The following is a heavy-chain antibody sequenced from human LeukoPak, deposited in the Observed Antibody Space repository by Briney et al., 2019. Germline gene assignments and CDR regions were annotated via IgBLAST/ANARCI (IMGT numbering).Heavy chain of an antibody. CDR3: ARDLSVAVSLQTYYYYYYMDV. V-gene: IGHV6-1*01. J-gene: IGHJ6*03. CDR1: GDSVSSNSAA. D-gene: IGHD5/OR15-5a*01. Sequence: PSQTLSLTCAISGDSVSSNSAAWNWIRQSPSRGLEWLGRTYYRSKWYNDYAVSVKSRITINPDTSKNQFSLQLNSVTPEDTAVYYCARDLSVAVSLQTYYYYYYMDVWGKGTTVTVSS. CDR2: TYYRSKWYN.